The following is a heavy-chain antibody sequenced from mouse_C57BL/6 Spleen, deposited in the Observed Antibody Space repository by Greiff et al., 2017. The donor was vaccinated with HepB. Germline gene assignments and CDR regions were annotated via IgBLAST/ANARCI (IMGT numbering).Heavy chain of an antibody. CDR2: IHPNSGST. Sequence: VKLQQPGAELVKPGASVKLSCKASGYTFTSYWMHWVKQRPGQGLEWIGMIHPNSGSTNYNEKFKSKATLTVDKSSSTAYMQLSSLTSEDSAVYYCAREDYYGSSDAMDYWGQGTSVTVSS. J-gene: IGHJ4*01. V-gene: IGHV1-64*01. CDR3: AREDYYGSSDAMDY. D-gene: IGHD1-1*01. CDR1: GYTFTSYW.